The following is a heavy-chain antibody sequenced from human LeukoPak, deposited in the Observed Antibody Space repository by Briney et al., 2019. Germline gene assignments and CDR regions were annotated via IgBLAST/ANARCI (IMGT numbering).Heavy chain of an antibody. D-gene: IGHD2-15*01. V-gene: IGHV3-66*02. Sequence: PGGSLRLSCAVSAFTVSSNYVSWVRQAPGKGLEWVSVIYGGGSTNYADSVKGRFTISRDNSKNTLYLQMNSLRAEDKAVYYCARGQSGGYPRSFDIWGQRA. CDR1: AFTVSSNY. CDR3: ARGQSGGYPRSFDI. J-gene: IGHJ3*02. CDR2: IYGGGST.